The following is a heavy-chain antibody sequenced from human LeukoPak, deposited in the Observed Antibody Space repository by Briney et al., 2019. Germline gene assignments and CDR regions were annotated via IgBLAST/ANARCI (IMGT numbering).Heavy chain of an antibody. CDR1: GGSFSGYY. CDR3: ARGGDGYNSGSFDY. D-gene: IGHD5-24*01. J-gene: IGHJ4*02. CDR2: INHSGST. Sequence: SETLSLTCAVYGGSFSGYYWSWIRQPPGKGLEWIGEINHSGSTNYNPSLKSRVTISVDTSKNQFYLKLSSVTAADTAVYYCARGGDGYNSGSFDYWGQGTLVTVSS. V-gene: IGHV4-34*01.